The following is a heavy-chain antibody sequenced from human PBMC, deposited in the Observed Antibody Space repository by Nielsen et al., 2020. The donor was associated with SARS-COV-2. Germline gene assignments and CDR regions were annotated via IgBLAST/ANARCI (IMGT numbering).Heavy chain of an antibody. J-gene: IGHJ6*02. Sequence: SETLSLTCAVSGGSISSNNWWSWVRQPPGKGLEWIGEIYHRGSTNYSPSLKTRVTISVDKSKNQFSLKLSSVTAADTAVYYCAREEVTYYYDSPSYYYYGMDVWGQGTTVTVSS. CDR1: GGSISSNNW. CDR2: IYHRGST. D-gene: IGHD3-22*01. CDR3: AREEVTYYYDSPSYYYYGMDV. V-gene: IGHV4-4*02.